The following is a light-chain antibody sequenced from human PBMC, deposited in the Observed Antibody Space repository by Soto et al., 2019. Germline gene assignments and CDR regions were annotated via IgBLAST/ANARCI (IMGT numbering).Light chain of an antibody. CDR3: QQFGSSPWT. J-gene: IGKJ1*01. CDR1: QSVSSSF. Sequence: EIVLTQSPGTLSLSPGERATLSCRASQSVSSSFLVWYQQKAGQAPRLLIYGASSRATGVPDRFSGSWSGTDFTLTISRLEPEDSAVYYCQQFGSSPWTFGQGTKVDIK. V-gene: IGKV3-20*01. CDR2: GAS.